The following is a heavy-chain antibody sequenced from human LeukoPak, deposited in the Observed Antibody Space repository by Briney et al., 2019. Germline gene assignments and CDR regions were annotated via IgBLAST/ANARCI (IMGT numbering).Heavy chain of an antibody. CDR2: IYYTGST. V-gene: IGHV4-39*07. J-gene: IGHJ5*02. D-gene: IGHD3-22*01. CDR3: ARAIYYYDSSGYYYIWFDP. CDR1: GGSISSNDYY. Sequence: SETLSLTCTVSGGSISSNDYYWAWIRQPPGKGLEWIGSIYYTGSTYYNPSLKSRVTISVDTSKNQFSLKLSSVTAADTAVYYCARAIYYYDSSGYYYIWFDPWGQGTLVTVSS.